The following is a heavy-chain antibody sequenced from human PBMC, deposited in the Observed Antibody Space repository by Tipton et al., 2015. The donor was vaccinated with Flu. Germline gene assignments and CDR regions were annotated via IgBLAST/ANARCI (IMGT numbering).Heavy chain of an antibody. V-gene: IGHV4/OR15-8*02. Sequence: LRLSCVVSGFAFNTFTMDWVRQPPGKGLEWIGNICPGSPYYNPSLKSRVTLSMDRSKNQFSLRLTAVAAADTAVYFCARRSFSNYVSGPKNWFDVWGRGSLVNVSS. CDR1: GFAFNTFT. J-gene: IGHJ5*02. CDR2: ICPGSP. D-gene: IGHD4-11*01. CDR3: ARRSFSNYVSGPKNWFDV.